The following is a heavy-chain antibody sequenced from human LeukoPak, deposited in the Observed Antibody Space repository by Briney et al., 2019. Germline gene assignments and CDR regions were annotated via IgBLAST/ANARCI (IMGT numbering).Heavy chain of an antibody. CDR3: ARQYCSGGSCYFADAFDI. Sequence: PSETLSLTCAVSGGSISSSNWWSWVRQPPGKGLEWIGEIYHSGSTNYNPSLKSRVTISVDKSKNQFSLKLSSVTAADTAVYYCARQYCSGGSCYFADAFDIWGQGTMVTVSS. V-gene: IGHV4-4*02. CDR1: GGSISSSNW. CDR2: IYHSGST. D-gene: IGHD2-15*01. J-gene: IGHJ3*02.